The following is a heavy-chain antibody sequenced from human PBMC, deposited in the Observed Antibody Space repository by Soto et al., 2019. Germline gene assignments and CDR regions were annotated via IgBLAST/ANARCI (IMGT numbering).Heavy chain of an antibody. D-gene: IGHD4-4*01. CDR2: VYYIGGT. Sequence: PSETLSLTCTVSGGSVSSGSYYWSWIRQPPGKGLEWIGYVYYIGGTNYSPSLKSRVTISVDTSKSQFYLKLSSVTAADTAVYHCARDLRRYSNGLGYGMDVWGQGTTVTVSS. CDR3: ARDLRRYSNGLGYGMDV. CDR1: GGSVSSGSYY. J-gene: IGHJ6*02. V-gene: IGHV4-61*01.